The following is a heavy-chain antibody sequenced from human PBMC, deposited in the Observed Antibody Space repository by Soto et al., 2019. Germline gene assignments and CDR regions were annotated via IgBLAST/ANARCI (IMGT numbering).Heavy chain of an antibody. D-gene: IGHD3-10*01. V-gene: IGHV3-48*01. J-gene: IGHJ6*02. CDR3: ARVGGGMDL. CDR2: ISSSSTI. Sequence: EVQLVESGGGLVQPGGSLRLSCAASGFIFSSYSMNWVRQAPGKGLEWVSYISSSSTIYYADSVKGRFTISRDNAKNSLYLQMNSLRAEDTAVYYCARVGGGMDLWGQGTTVTVSS. CDR1: GFIFSSYS.